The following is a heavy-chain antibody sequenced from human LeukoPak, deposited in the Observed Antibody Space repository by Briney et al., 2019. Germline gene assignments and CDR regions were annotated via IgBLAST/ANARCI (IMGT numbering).Heavy chain of an antibody. J-gene: IGHJ4*02. Sequence: ASVKVSCKASGYTFTDYFMHWVRQAPGQGLEWMGWINPNGGVTKYAQKFQGRVTLTRDTSITTAYMELNNLRSDDTAVYYCARVQGGAAGFTPLDYWGQGTLVTVSS. CDR1: GYTFTDYF. D-gene: IGHD6-13*01. CDR3: ARVQGGAAGFTPLDY. V-gene: IGHV1-2*02. CDR2: INPNGGVT.